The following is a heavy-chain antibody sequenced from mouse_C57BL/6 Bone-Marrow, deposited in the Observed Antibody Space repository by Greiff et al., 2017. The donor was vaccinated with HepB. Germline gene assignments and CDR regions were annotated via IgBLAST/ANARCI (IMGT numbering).Heavy chain of an antibody. CDR1: GYTFTSYW. CDR3: ARGRGSWFAY. V-gene: IGHV1-64*01. CDR2: IHPNSGST. J-gene: IGHJ3*01. Sequence: VQLQESGAELVKPGASVKLSCKASGYTFTSYWMHWVKQRPGQGLEWIGMIHPNSGSTNYNEKFKSKATLTVDKSSSTAYMQLSSLTSEDSAVYYCARGRGSWFAYWGQGTLVTVSA.